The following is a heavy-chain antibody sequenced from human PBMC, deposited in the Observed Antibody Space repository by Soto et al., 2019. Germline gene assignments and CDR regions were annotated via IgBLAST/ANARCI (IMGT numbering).Heavy chain of an antibody. CDR3: ARRERYYGSPGWFDP. CDR1: GGSTSSFTYY. V-gene: IGHV4-39*01. CDR2: VYYNENT. D-gene: IGHD3-10*01. Sequence: SETLSLTCSVSGGSTSSFTYYWGWIRQPPGKGLEWIGTVYYNENTYYNPSLKSRVTITVDTAKNQFSLNLRSVTAADTAMYFCARRERYYGSPGWFDPWGPGTLVTVSS. J-gene: IGHJ5*02.